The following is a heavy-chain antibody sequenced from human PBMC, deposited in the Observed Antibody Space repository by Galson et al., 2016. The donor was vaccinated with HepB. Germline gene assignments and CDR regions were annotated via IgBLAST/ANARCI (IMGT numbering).Heavy chain of an antibody. J-gene: IGHJ4*02. V-gene: IGHV4-61*02. CDR2: IYTSGST. Sequence: TLSLTCTVSGGSISRGSYYWSWIRQPAGKGLEWIGRIYTSGSTNYNPSLKSRVTISVDTSKNQFSLKLNSVTAADTAVYYCARQPIPDTVLVNYFDYWGQGTLVTVSS. CDR3: ARQPIPDTVLVNYFDY. CDR1: GGSISRGSYY. D-gene: IGHD3-9*01.